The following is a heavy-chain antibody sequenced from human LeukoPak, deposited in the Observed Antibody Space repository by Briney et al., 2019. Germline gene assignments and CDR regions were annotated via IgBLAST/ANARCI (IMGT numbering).Heavy chain of an antibody. D-gene: IGHD3-3*01. CDR2: IYTSGST. V-gene: IGHV4-61*02. CDR1: GGSISSGSYH. CDR3: ACDNYDFWSGYNWFDP. Sequence: SQTLSLTCTVSGGSISSGSYHWRWIRQPAGKGLEWIGRIYTSGSTNYNPSLKSRVTISVDTSKNQFSLKLSSVPAANTAVYYCACDNYDFWSGYNWFDPGGQGTLVTVSS. J-gene: IGHJ5*02.